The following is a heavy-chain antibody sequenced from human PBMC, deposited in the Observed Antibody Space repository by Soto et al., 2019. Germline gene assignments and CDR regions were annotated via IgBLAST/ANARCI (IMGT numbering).Heavy chain of an antibody. Sequence: QVQLVQSGAEVKKPGSSVKVSCKASGGTFSSYAISWVRQAPGQGLEWMGGIIPIFGTANYAQKFQGRVTITADESTSTAYMELSSLRSEDTAVYYCARERGHGGDTDMVRKYYGMDVWGQGTTVTVSS. J-gene: IGHJ6*02. CDR3: ARERGHGGDTDMVRKYYGMDV. D-gene: IGHD5-18*01. CDR1: GGTFSSYA. V-gene: IGHV1-69*01. CDR2: IIPIFGTA.